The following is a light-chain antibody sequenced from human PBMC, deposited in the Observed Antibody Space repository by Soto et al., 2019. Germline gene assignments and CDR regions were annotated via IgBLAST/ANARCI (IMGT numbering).Light chain of an antibody. J-gene: IGKJ2*01. CDR3: QQYNTSPPYT. Sequence: EIVLTQSPDTLSLSPGERATLSCRASESVTFGYLAWYQQRPGQSPRLLFSDASSRAPGIPDRFSAGGSGTAFTITINRVEPADFAVYYWQQYNTSPPYTFGQGTRLEIK. CDR1: ESVTFGY. CDR2: DAS. V-gene: IGKV3-20*01.